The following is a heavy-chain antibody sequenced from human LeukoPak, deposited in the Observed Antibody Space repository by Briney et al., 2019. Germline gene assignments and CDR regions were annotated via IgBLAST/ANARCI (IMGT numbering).Heavy chain of an antibody. Sequence: SETLSLTCTVSGYSISSGYYWGWIRQPPGKGLEWIGSIYHSGSTYYNPSLKSRVTISVDTSKNQFSLKLSSVTAADTAVYYCARVSGYCSGGACYSRRHFDHWGQGTLVTVSS. D-gene: IGHD2-15*01. V-gene: IGHV4-38-2*02. CDR3: ARVSGYCSGGACYSRRHFDH. J-gene: IGHJ4*02. CDR1: GYSISSGYY. CDR2: IYHSGST.